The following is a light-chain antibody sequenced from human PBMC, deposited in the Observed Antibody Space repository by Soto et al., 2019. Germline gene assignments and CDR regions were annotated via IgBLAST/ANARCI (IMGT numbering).Light chain of an antibody. J-gene: IGKJ4*01. V-gene: IGKV3-20*01. Sequence: ETVLTQSPGTLSLSPGERVTVSCRASQTVDSSYLAWYQQKPGQAPRLLIYGASSRATGIPDRFSGSGSGTDFTLTISRLEPEDFAVYYCQQYGNSPLTFGGGTKVELK. CDR1: QTVDSSY. CDR2: GAS. CDR3: QQYGNSPLT.